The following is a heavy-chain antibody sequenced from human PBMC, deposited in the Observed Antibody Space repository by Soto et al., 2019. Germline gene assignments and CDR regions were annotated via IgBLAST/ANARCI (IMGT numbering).Heavy chain of an antibody. J-gene: IGHJ4*02. CDR3: ARNRHFEVNTAFDY. V-gene: IGHV1-69*13. CDR1: GGTFSSYA. Sequence: ASVKVSCKASGGTFSSYAISWVRQAPGQGLEWMGGIIPIFGTANYAQKFQGRVTITADESTSTAYMELSSLRSEDTAVYYCARNRHFEVNTAFDYWGQGTLVTVSS. CDR2: IIPIFGTA. D-gene: IGHD3-9*01.